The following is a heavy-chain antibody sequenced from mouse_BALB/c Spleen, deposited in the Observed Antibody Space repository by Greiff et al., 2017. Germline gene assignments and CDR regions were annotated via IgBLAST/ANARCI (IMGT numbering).Heavy chain of an antibody. CDR3: AREITTVVEGNYFDY. CDR2: ISYSGST. D-gene: IGHD1-1*01. CDR1: GYSITSDYA. Sequence: EVKVEESGPGLVKPSQSLSLTCTVTGYSITSDYAWNWIRQFPGNKLEWMGYISYSGSTSYNPSLKSRISITRDTSKNQFFLQLNSVTTEDTATYYCAREITTVVEGNYFDYWGQGTTLTVSS. V-gene: IGHV3-2*02. J-gene: IGHJ2*01.